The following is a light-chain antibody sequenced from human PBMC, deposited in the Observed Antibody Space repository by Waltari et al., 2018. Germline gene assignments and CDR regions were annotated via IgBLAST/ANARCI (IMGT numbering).Light chain of an antibody. CDR1: QSISSY. V-gene: IGKV1-39*01. CDR3: QQSYSTPWT. J-gene: IGKJ1*01. CDR2: AAS. Sequence: DIQMTQSPSSLSASVGDRVTITCRARQSISSYLNWYPQKPWKAPKLLIYAASSLQSGVPSRFSGSGSGTDFTLTISSLQPEDFATYYCQQSYSTPWTFGQGTKVEIK.